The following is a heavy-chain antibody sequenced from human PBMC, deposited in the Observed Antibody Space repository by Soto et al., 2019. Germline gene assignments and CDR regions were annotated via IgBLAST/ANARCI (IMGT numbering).Heavy chain of an antibody. D-gene: IGHD3-10*01. Sequence: EVQLLESGGGSVQPGGSLRLSCAASGFTFSSHAMSWVRQAPGKGLEWVSGIDNSGGDTFYADSVKGRFTISRDNSKNTLYLQMNSLRVEDTAVYYCAKGRFNFDYWGQGSLVTVSS. CDR2: IDNSGGDT. J-gene: IGHJ4*02. V-gene: IGHV3-23*01. CDR3: AKGRFNFDY. CDR1: GFTFSSHA.